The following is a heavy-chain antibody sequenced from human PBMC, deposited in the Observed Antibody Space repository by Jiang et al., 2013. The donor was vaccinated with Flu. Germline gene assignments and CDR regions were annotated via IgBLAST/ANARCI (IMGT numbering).Heavy chain of an antibody. J-gene: IGHJ4*02. CDR3: ARAPNQEYGGNSVSDY. D-gene: IGHD4-23*01. CDR1: GYTFTNYD. V-gene: IGHV1-18*01. Sequence: SGAEVKKPGASVKVSCKASGYTFTNYDISWVRQAPGQGLEWMGWISVYNGNTNYAQMLQGRVTMTTDTSTRTAYMELRSLRSDDTAVYYCARAPNQEYGGNSVSDYWGQGTLVTVSS. CDR2: ISVYNGNT.